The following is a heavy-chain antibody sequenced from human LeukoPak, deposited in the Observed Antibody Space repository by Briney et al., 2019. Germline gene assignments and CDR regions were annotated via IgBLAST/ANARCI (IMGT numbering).Heavy chain of an antibody. J-gene: IGHJ4*02. D-gene: IGHD5-24*01. CDR2: IIPILGIA. CDR3: ARGGDGYNFDY. V-gene: IGHV1-69*02. CDR1: GGTFSSYT. Sequence: SVKVSCKASGGTFSSYTISWVRQAPGQGLEWMGRIIPILGIANYAQKFQGRVTITADKSTSTPYMDLSSLRSEDTAVYYCARGGDGYNFDYRGQGALVTVSS.